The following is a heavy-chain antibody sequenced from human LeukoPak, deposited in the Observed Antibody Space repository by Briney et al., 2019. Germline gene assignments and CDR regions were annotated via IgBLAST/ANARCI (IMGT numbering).Heavy chain of an antibody. D-gene: IGHD1-1*01. Sequence: PGGSLRLSCRGIEFTFADYAMSWVRQAPGKGLEWVAFITTQDYGATTEYAASLRGRFTVSRDDSKSVAYLQLNRLTIEDTATYYCSRDHFRTGTTRAPWFDPWGQGTLVTVSS. J-gene: IGHJ5*02. CDR3: SRDHFRTGTTRAPWFDP. CDR2: ITTQDYGATT. V-gene: IGHV3-49*04. CDR1: EFTFADYA.